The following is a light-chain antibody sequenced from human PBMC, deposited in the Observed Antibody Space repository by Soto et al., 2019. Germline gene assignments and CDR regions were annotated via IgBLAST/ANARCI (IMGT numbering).Light chain of an antibody. J-gene: IGKJ1*01. CDR2: GAS. CDR1: QSVSSSY. CDR3: QQYGSSPSKRWT. V-gene: IGKV3-20*01. Sequence: EIVLTQSPGTLSLSPGERATLSCRASQSVSSSYLAWYQQKPGQAPRLLIYGASSRATGIPDRFSGSGSGTDFTLTISRLEPEDFAVYYCQQYGSSPSKRWTFGQGTKVEIK.